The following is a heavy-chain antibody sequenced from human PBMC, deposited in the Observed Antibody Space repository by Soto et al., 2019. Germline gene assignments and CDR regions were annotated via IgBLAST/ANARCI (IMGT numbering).Heavy chain of an antibody. CDR1: GYTFTSYG. CDR2: ISVYNDNT. J-gene: IGHJ1*01. V-gene: IGHV1-18*01. D-gene: IGHD3-9*01. CDR3: ARIGFDGH. Sequence: QVQLVQSGSELEKPGASVKVSCKAFGYTFTSYGIGWVRRAPGQGLEWMGWISVYNDNTNYAQTFQGRVTMTTETSSSTAYMELRSLKSDDTAVYYCARIGFDGHWGQGTLVTVSS.